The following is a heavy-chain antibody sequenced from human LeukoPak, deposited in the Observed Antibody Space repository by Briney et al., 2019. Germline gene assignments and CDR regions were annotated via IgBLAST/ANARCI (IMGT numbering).Heavy chain of an antibody. Sequence: GGSLRLSCAASGFTFSSYDMHWVRQAPGKGLEWVSAIGTTGDTYYPDSVRGRFTISRENAKNSLYLQKNSLRAGDTAVYYCASSPSYSSSWCALDSWGQGTLVTVSS. D-gene: IGHD6-13*01. CDR1: GFTFSSYD. J-gene: IGHJ4*02. V-gene: IGHV3-13*01. CDR2: IGTTGDT. CDR3: ASSPSYSSSWCALDS.